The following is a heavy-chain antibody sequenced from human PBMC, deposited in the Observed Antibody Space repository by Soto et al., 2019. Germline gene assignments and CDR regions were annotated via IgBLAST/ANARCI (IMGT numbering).Heavy chain of an antibody. V-gene: IGHV3-23*01. J-gene: IGHJ4*02. CDR1: GFKFSNYA. CDR3: AKDRRAGGNSAFYFDF. CDR2: ISATGGGT. Sequence: GGSVRLSCAASGFKFSNYAMSWVRQAPGKGLEWVSLISATGGGTYYADSVKGRFTISRDNSHNTLYPQVHSLTAEDTAVYYCAKDRRAGGNSAFYFDFWGQGAQVTVSS. D-gene: IGHD3-16*01.